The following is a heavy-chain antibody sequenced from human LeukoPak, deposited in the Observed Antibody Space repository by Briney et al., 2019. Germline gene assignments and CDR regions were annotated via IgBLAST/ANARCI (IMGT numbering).Heavy chain of an antibody. CDR1: GFTFDDYA. CDR2: ISSSSSYI. V-gene: IGHV3-21*01. Sequence: GGSLRLSCAASGFTFDDYAMHWVRQAPGKGLEWVSSISSSSSYIYYADSVKGRFTISRDNAKNSLYLQMNSLRAEDTAVYYCARDTRTYYYDSSGYLDYWGQGTLVTVSS. CDR3: ARDTRTYYYDSSGYLDY. J-gene: IGHJ4*02. D-gene: IGHD3-22*01.